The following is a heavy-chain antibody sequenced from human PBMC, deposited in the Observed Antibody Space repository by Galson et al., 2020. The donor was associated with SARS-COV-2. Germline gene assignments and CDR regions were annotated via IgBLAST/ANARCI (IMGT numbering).Heavy chain of an antibody. CDR3: ARDLDYYDFWSGYYTGGWFDP. Sequence: SETLSLTCTVSGGSISSYYWSWIRQPPGNGLEWIGYIYYSGSTNYNPSLKSRVTISVDTSKNQFSLKLSSVTAADTAVYYCARDLDYYDFWSGYYTGGWFDPWGQGTLVTVSS. D-gene: IGHD3-3*01. CDR2: IYYSGST. J-gene: IGHJ5*02. V-gene: IGHV4-59*01. CDR1: GGSISSYY.